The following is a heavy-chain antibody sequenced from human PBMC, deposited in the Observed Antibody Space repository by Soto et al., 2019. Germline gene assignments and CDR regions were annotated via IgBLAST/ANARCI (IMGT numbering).Heavy chain of an antibody. CDR2: INPNSGGT. CDR3: ARDRGYGYGGYFDY. Sequence: GASVKVSCKASGYTFTGYYMHWVRQAPGQGLEWMGWINPNSGGTNYAQKFQGRVTMTRDTSISTAYMELSRLRSDDTAVYYCARDRGYGYGGYFDYWGQGTLVTVSS. V-gene: IGHV1-2*02. D-gene: IGHD5-18*01. CDR1: GYTFTGYY. J-gene: IGHJ4*02.